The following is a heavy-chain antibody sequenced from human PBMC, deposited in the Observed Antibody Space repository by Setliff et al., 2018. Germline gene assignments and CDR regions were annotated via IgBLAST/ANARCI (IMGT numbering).Heavy chain of an antibody. CDR3: ARGRNVAIRLLDS. V-gene: IGHV4-34*01. D-gene: IGHD2-21*01. CDR2: INHSGTT. Sequence: SETLSLTCAASGGTFTYYYWTWVRQPPGKGLEWIGEINHSGTTNYNPSLKSRVTISIDTSKNQFSLNLRYVTAADTAVYYCARGRNVAIRLLDSWGQGNLVTVSS. CDR1: GGTFTYYY. J-gene: IGHJ4*02.